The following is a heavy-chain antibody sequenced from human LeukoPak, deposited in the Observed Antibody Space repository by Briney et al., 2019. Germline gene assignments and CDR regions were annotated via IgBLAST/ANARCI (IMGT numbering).Heavy chain of an antibody. CDR1: GYTFTSYY. J-gene: IGHJ4*02. D-gene: IGHD3-9*01. V-gene: IGHV1-46*01. CDR3: ARQYYDILTGAYYFDY. CDR2: INPSGGST. Sequence: ASVKVSCKASGYTFTSYYMHWVRQAPGQGLEWMGIINPSGGSTSYAQKFQGRVTMTRDTSTSTVYMELSSLRSEDTAVYYCARQYYDILTGAYYFDYWGQGTLVTVPS.